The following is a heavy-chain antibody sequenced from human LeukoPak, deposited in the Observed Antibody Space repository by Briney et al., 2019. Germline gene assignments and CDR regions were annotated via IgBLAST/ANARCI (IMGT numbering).Heavy chain of an antibody. CDR1: GFTFSSYS. V-gene: IGHV3-21*01. CDR3: ARVTLLKRFGELFPLDY. CDR2: ISSSSSYI. J-gene: IGHJ4*02. Sequence: GGSLRLSCAASGFTFSSYSMNWVRQAPGKGLEWVSSISSSSSYIYYADSVKGRFTISRDNAKNSLYLQMNSLRAEDTAVYYCARVTLLKRFGELFPLDYWGQGTLVTVSS. D-gene: IGHD3-10*01.